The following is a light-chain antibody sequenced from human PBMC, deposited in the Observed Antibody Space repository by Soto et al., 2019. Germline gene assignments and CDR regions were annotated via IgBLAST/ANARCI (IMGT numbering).Light chain of an antibody. V-gene: IGKV3-11*01. Sequence: EIVMTQSPATLSVSPGQRASLSCRASQSVSTTVAWYQQKPGQAPRLLIYGASNRATDIPARFSGSGSGTDFTLTISNLEPEDFAVYYCQQHSHWPPWTFGQGTRVEIQ. J-gene: IGKJ1*01. CDR3: QQHSHWPPWT. CDR1: QSVSTT. CDR2: GAS.